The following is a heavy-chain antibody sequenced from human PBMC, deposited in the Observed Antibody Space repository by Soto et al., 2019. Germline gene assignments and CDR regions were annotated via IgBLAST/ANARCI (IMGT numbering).Heavy chain of an antibody. V-gene: IGHV5-51*01. CDR3: ARSPRSSPYFDY. J-gene: IGHJ4*02. CDR2: IYPGDHET. D-gene: IGHD6-13*01. CDR1: GYTFSNFW. Sequence: GESLKISCQSSGYTFSNFWIGWVRQLPGKGLEWMGIIYPGDHETRYSPSFHGKVTISADRSINTAYLQWNSLEASDAAFYFCARSPRSSPYFDYWGQGALVTVSS.